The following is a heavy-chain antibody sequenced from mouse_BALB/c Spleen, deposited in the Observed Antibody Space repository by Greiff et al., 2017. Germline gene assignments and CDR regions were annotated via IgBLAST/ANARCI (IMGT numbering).Heavy chain of an antibody. J-gene: IGHJ4*01. CDR2: ISSGSSTI. V-gene: IGHV5-17*02. Sequence: EVQRVESGGGLVKPGGSLKLSCAASGFTFSSFGMHWVRQAPEKGLEWVAYISSGSSTIYYADTVKGRFTISRDNPKNTLFLQMTSLRSEDTAMYYCARRNGDPYYYAMDYWGQGTSVTVSS. CDR1: GFTFSSFG. D-gene: IGHD2-13*01. CDR3: ARRNGDPYYYAMDY.